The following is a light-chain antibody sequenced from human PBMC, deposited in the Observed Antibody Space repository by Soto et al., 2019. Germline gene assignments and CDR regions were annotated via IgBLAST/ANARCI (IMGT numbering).Light chain of an antibody. CDR3: QQYDKWPWT. CDR1: QTINNN. J-gene: IGKJ1*01. Sequence: DIVMTQSPATLSMSPGERATLSCRASQTINNNLAWNQQKPGQAPRLLIYGASTRATGIPDRFSGSGSGTEFTLTISSLQYEDFAVYYCQQYDKWPWTFGQGTKVEIK. CDR2: GAS. V-gene: IGKV3-15*01.